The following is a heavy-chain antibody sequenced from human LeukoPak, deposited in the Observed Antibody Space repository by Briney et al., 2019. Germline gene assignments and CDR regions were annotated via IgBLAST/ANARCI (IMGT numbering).Heavy chain of an antibody. CDR3: ARGRGCSSTTCHPDY. D-gene: IGHD2-2*01. Sequence: GGSLRLSCAAAGFAFSSYWMHWVRQAPGKGLVWVSRINTDGTSTIYADSVKGRFTISRDNAKNTLYLQMNSLRAEDTAVYYCARGRGCSSTTCHPDYWGQGTLVTVSS. CDR1: GFAFSSYW. V-gene: IGHV3-74*01. J-gene: IGHJ4*02. CDR2: INTDGTST.